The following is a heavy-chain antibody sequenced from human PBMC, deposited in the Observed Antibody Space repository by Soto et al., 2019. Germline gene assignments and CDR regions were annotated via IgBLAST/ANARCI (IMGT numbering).Heavy chain of an antibody. CDR2: INPATVAA. Sequence: QLHLVQSGAVVKKPGASVTVSCSASGYPVTAYYMHWVRQAPGRGLEWMGGINPATVAAKYTQTFPGRVTLTRDTSTSTVFMDLRGLTSEDTAVFYCARGGGVGVAGSAAFDMWGQGTLVTVSS. V-gene: IGHV1-2*02. CDR1: GYPVTAYY. J-gene: IGHJ3*02. CDR3: ARGGGVGVAGSAAFDM. D-gene: IGHD3-3*01.